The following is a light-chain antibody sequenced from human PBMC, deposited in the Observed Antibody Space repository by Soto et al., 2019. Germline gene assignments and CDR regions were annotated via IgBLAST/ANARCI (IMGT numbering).Light chain of an antibody. Sequence: AIQMTQSPSSLSASVGDRVTITCRASQGIRSELGWYQQKPGKAPNLLIYTASTLQSGVPSRFSGSGSGTAFTLTISSLQPEDFATYYCIQDYNYPLTFGGGTKVDIK. CDR1: QGIRSE. CDR3: IQDYNYPLT. J-gene: IGKJ4*01. CDR2: TAS. V-gene: IGKV1-6*01.